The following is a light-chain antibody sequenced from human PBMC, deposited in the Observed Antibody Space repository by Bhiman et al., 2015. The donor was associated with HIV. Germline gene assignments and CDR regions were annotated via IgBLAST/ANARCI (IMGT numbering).Light chain of an antibody. J-gene: IGLJ1*01. CDR2: QNN. CDR1: KLGEKF. V-gene: IGLV3-1*01. CDR3: GSYTTSSPPYV. Sequence: SYELAQPPSVSLSPGQTATITCSGDKLGEKFASWYQQKPGQSPILIIYQNNKRASGIPERISGSNSGDTATLTISGAQAMDEADYYCGSYTTSSPPYVFGTGTKVTVL.